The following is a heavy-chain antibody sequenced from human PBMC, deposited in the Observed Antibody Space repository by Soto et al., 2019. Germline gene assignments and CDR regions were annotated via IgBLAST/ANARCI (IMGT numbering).Heavy chain of an antibody. Sequence: GGSLRLSCAASGFTFSSYSMNWVRQAPGKGLEWVSSISSSSSYIYYADSVKGRFTISRDNAKNSLYLQMNSLRAEDTAVYYCARLEVDIGLTGEDAFDIWGQGTMVTVSS. CDR1: GFTFSSYS. V-gene: IGHV3-21*01. J-gene: IGHJ3*02. CDR2: ISSSSSYI. D-gene: IGHD7-27*01. CDR3: ARLEVDIGLTGEDAFDI.